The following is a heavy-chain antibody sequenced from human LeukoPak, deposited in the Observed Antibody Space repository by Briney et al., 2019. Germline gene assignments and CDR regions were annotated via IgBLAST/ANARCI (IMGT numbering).Heavy chain of an antibody. CDR1: EFTFSSYS. V-gene: IGHV3-48*01. CDR2: ISSSSSTI. CDR3: ARVWSSGWPDPKANFDY. Sequence: GGSLRLSCAASEFTFSSYSMNWVRQAPGKGLEWVSYISSSSSTIYYADSVKGRFTISRDNAKNSLYLQMNSLRAEDTAVYYCARVWSSGWPDPKANFDYWGQGTLVTVSS. J-gene: IGHJ4*02. D-gene: IGHD6-19*01.